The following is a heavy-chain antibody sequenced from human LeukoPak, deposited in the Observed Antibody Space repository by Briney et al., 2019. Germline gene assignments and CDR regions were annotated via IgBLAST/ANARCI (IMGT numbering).Heavy chain of an antibody. J-gene: IGHJ6*03. CDR3: ARDHNYYGSGSYYIGEYYYYMDV. CDR1: GFTFSSYS. D-gene: IGHD3-10*01. Sequence: GGSLRLSCAASGFTFSSYSMNWVRQAPGKVLEWVSYISSSSSTIYYADSVKGRFTISRDNAKNSLYLQMNSLRAEDTAVYYCARDHNYYGSGSYYIGEYYYYMDVWGKGTTVTVSS. V-gene: IGHV3-48*01. CDR2: ISSSSSTI.